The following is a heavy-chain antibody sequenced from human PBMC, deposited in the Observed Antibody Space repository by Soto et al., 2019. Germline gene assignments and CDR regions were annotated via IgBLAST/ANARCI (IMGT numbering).Heavy chain of an antibody. Sequence: SETLSLTCTVSGGSVSSGSYYWSWIRQPPGKGLEWIGYIYYSGSTNYNPSLKSRVTISVDTSKNQFSLKLSSVTAADTAVYYCARDLGVAVAGWGYWGQGTLVTVSS. D-gene: IGHD6-19*01. CDR3: ARDLGVAVAGWGY. CDR1: GGSVSSGSYY. V-gene: IGHV4-61*01. CDR2: IYYSGST. J-gene: IGHJ4*02.